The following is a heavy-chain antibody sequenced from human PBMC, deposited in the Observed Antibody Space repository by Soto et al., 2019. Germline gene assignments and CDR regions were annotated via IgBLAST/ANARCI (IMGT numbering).Heavy chain of an antibody. J-gene: IGHJ4*02. D-gene: IGHD2-21*02. CDR1: GFDFPGFW. V-gene: IGHV3-7*04. CDR3: TRGGRDLDF. Sequence: VQVVESGGTLVQPGGSLRLSCEVYGFDFPGFWMNWVRQAPGKGLEWVANINHGGSETNFLDSVKGRFTISRDNAKSTLYLQMNSLRVEDTAVYYCTRGGRDLDFWGQGTVVIVSS. CDR2: INHGGSET.